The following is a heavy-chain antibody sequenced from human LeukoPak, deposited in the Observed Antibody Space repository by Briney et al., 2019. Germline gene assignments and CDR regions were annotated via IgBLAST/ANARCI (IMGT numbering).Heavy chain of an antibody. Sequence: GGSLRLSCAASGFTFSTYGMHWVRQAPGKGLEWVAFIWNDESNKYYADSVKGRFTISRDNSKNTLYLQMNSLRAEDTAVYYCARNSYYEYYFDYWGQGTLVTVSS. D-gene: IGHD5-12*01. V-gene: IGHV3-33*01. CDR2: IWNDESNK. CDR1: GFTFSTYG. J-gene: IGHJ4*02. CDR3: ARNSYYEYYFDY.